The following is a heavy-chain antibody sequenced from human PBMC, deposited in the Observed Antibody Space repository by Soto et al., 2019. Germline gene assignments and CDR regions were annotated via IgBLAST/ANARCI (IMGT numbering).Heavy chain of an antibody. CDR2: ISGSGGST. V-gene: IGHV3-23*01. D-gene: IGHD5-18*01. Sequence: GGSLRLSCAASGFTFSSYAMSWVRQAPGKGLEWVSAISGSGGSTYYADSVKGRFTISRDNSKNTLYLQMNSLRAEDTAVYYCAKIDVDTAMARGYLGYGMDVWGQGTTVTVSS. J-gene: IGHJ6*02. CDR3: AKIDVDTAMARGYLGYGMDV. CDR1: GFTFSSYA.